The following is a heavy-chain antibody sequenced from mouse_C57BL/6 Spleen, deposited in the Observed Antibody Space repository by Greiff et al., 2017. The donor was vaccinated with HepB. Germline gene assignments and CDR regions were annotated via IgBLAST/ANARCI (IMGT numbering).Heavy chain of an antibody. D-gene: IGHD2-4*01. CDR3: AREGDYDYFDY. J-gene: IGHJ2*01. V-gene: IGHV3-6*01. Sequence: DVQLQESGPGLVKPSQSLSLTCSVTGYSITSGYYWNWIRQFPGNKLEWIGYISYDGSNNYNPSLKNRISITRDTSKNQFFLKLNSVTTEDTATYYCAREGDYDYFDYWGQGTTLTVSS. CDR2: ISYDGSN. CDR1: GYSITSGYY.